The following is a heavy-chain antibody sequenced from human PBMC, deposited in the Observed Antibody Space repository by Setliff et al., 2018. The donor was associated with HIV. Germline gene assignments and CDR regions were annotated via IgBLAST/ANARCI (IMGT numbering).Heavy chain of an antibody. V-gene: IGHV4-59*08. D-gene: IGHD1-26*01. CDR1: GGSFSGYY. CDR2: IYYSGNT. J-gene: IGHJ4*02. Sequence: SETLSLTCAVYGGSFSGYYWSWFRQPSGKGLEWFGWIYYSGNTRYNPSLKSRVTISLDTSKNRFSLQLTSVTSADPAVSYCARHRDGGISPLDYWGRGTLVTV. CDR3: ARHRDGGISPLDY.